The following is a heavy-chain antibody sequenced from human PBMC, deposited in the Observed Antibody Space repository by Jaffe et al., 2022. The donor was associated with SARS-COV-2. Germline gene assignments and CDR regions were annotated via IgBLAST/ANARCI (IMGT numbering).Heavy chain of an antibody. Sequence: QVQLVQSGAEVKKPGSSVKVSCKASGGTFSSYAISWVRQAPGQGLEWMGGIIPIFGTANYAQKFQGRVTITADESTSTAYMELSSLRSEDTAVYYCCSGVRGVKPDPFGGYYYYYYMDVWGKGTTVTVSS. V-gene: IGHV1-69*01. D-gene: IGHD3-10*01. CDR2: IIPIFGTA. CDR1: GGTFSSYA. CDR3: CSGVRGVKPDPFGGYYYYYYMDV. J-gene: IGHJ6*03.